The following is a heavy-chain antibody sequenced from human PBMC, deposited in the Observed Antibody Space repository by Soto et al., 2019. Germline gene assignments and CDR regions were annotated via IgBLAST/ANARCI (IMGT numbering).Heavy chain of an antibody. D-gene: IGHD2-2*01. Sequence: GGSLRLSCADSGFTFSRYAMSWVRQAPGKGLEWVSAISGSGGSTYYADSVKGRFTISRDNSKNTLYLQMNSLRAEDTAVYYCAKEIYCSSTSCYLTYDYGMDVWGQGTTVTVSS. CDR1: GFTFSRYA. CDR2: ISGSGGST. CDR3: AKEIYCSSTSCYLTYDYGMDV. V-gene: IGHV3-23*01. J-gene: IGHJ6*02.